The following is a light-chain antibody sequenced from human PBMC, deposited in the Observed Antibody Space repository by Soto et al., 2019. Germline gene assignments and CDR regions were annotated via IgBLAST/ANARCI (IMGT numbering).Light chain of an antibody. Sequence: AIRLTQSKYSLSASTGDRVAITCRASQGISSYLAWYQQKPGKAPKLLIYAASTLQSGVPSRFSGSGSGTDFTLTISCLQSEDFATYYCQQYYSYPWTFGQGTKVDI. J-gene: IGKJ1*01. CDR2: AAS. V-gene: IGKV1-8*01. CDR1: QGISSY. CDR3: QQYYSYPWT.